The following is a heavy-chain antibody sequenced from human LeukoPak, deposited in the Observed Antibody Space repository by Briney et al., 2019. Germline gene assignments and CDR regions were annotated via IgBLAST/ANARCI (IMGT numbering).Heavy chain of an antibody. CDR1: GGSINSSSYY. J-gene: IGHJ6*03. Sequence: SETLSLTCTVSGGSINSSSYYWGWIRQPPGKGLEWIGSIYYSGSTYYNPSLKSRVTISVDSSKNQFSLQLSSVTAADTAVYYCARAFMQDRGPDRDQYYMDVWGKGTTVTVSS. CDR2: IYYSGST. V-gene: IGHV4-39*07. D-gene: IGHD1-14*01. CDR3: ARAFMQDRGPDRDQYYMDV.